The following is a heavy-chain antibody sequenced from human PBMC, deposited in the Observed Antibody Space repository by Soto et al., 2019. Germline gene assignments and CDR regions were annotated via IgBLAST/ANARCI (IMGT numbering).Heavy chain of an antibody. D-gene: IGHD3-3*01. CDR3: GSLRFLEWGRYENFDY. CDR2: IIPILGIA. V-gene: IGHV1-69*02. CDR1: GGTFSSYT. J-gene: IGHJ4*02. Sequence: QVQLVQSGAEVKKPGSSVKVSCKASGGTFSSYTISWVRQAPGQGLEWMGRIIPILGIANYAQKFQGRVTITADKSTSTAYMELSSLRSEDTAVYYCGSLRFLEWGRYENFDYWGQGTLVTVSS.